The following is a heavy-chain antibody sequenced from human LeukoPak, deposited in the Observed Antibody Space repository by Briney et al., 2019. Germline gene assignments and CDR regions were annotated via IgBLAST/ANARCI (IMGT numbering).Heavy chain of an antibody. V-gene: IGHV3-23*01. CDR3: AKGSGSYLSPLYYCDL. CDR2: ISGSGGST. Sequence: GGPLRLSWAASALTFSSYGMHWVRQAPGKGLEWVSAISGSGGSTYYADSVKGRFTISRDNSKNTLYLQMNSLRAEDTAVYYCAKGSGSYLSPLYYCDLWGQGTLVTVSS. J-gene: IGHJ4*02. CDR1: ALTFSSYG. D-gene: IGHD1-26*01.